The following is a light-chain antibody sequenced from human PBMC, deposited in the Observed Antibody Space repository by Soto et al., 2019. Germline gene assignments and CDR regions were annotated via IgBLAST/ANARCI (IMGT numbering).Light chain of an antibody. CDR3: QQRSHWPPIT. V-gene: IGKV3-11*01. CDR1: QSVSSY. J-gene: IGKJ5*01. Sequence: ETVLTQSPATLYLSTGRRSTLSCRASQSVSSYLAWYQQRPGQAPRLLIYDASNRATGIPARFSGSGSGTDFTLTISSLEAEDFAIYYCQQRSHWPPITFGQGTRLEI. CDR2: DAS.